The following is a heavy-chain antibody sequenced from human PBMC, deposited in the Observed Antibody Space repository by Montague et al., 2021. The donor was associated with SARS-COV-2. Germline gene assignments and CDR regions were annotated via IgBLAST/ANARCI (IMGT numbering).Heavy chain of an antibody. J-gene: IGHJ6*02. Sequence: SETLSLTCTVAGDSVSRSYWNWIRQSPGKGLEWIGNIYYYGSVNYNPSLKSRLSISLDTSKNQLSLTLTSVTAADTAVYYCASPIVVVTAPNYYGMDVWGQGTTVTVSS. D-gene: IGHD2-21*02. CDR1: GDSVSRSY. CDR2: IYYYGSV. CDR3: ASPIVVVTAPNYYGMDV. V-gene: IGHV4-59*08.